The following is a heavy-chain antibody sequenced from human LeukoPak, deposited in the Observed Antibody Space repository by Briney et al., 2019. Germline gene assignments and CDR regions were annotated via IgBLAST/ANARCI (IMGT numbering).Heavy chain of an antibody. CDR2: ISGSGGST. CDR1: GFTFSSYA. CDR3: ASHLLHYGSGSYIDY. D-gene: IGHD3-10*01. Sequence: PGGSLRLSCAASGFTFSSYAMSWVRQAPGKGLEWVSAISGSGGSTYYADSVKGRFTISRDNSKNTLCLQMNSLRAEGTAVYYCASHLLHYGSGSYIDYWGQGTLVTVSS. V-gene: IGHV3-23*01. J-gene: IGHJ4*02.